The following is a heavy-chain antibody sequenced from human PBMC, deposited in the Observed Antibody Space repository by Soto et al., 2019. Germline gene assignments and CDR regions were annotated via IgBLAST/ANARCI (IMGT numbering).Heavy chain of an antibody. D-gene: IGHD2-8*02. J-gene: IGHJ4*02. CDR2: INPDSGAT. CDR3: ARGDYGTGGYTFPYFFY. Sequence: HEHLVQSGAEVKRPGASLKVSCKASGYSFTGYYIHWVRQAPGQGLEWMGWINPDSGATNYAQNYQCRVTLTSDTSISTASMDLTSLTSDDTAVYYCARGDYGTGGYTFPYFFYWGQGTLVIVTS. CDR1: GYSFTGYY. V-gene: IGHV1-2*02.